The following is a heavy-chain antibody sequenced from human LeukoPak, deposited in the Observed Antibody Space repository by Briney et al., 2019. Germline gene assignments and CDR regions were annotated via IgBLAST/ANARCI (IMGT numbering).Heavy chain of an antibody. Sequence: GVSLRLSCAASGFTFSSYSMNWVRQAPGKGLEWVSSISSSSSYIYYADSVKGRFTISRDNAKNSLYLQMNSLRAEDTAVYYCARDRLGWFGELYPRWGQGTLVTVSS. D-gene: IGHD3-10*01. CDR2: ISSSSSYI. CDR3: ARDRLGWFGELYPR. V-gene: IGHV3-21*01. CDR1: GFTFSSYS. J-gene: IGHJ4*02.